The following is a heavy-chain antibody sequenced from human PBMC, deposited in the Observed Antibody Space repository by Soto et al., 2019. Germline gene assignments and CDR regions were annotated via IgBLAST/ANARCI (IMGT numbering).Heavy chain of an antibody. J-gene: IGHJ4*02. CDR1: GFTFSSYG. Sequence: GGSLRLSCAASGFTFSSYGMHWVRQAPGKGLEWVAVIWYDGSNKYYADSVKGRFTISRDNSKNTLYLQMNSLRAEDTDVYYCARDYGDTAMVIDYWGQGTLVTVSS. V-gene: IGHV3-33*01. CDR2: IWYDGSNK. D-gene: IGHD5-18*01. CDR3: ARDYGDTAMVIDY.